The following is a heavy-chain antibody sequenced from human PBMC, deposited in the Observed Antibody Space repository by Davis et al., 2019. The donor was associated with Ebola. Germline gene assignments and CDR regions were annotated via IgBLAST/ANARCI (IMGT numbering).Heavy chain of an antibody. CDR2: INHSGST. V-gene: IGHV4-34*01. CDR3: ARHKSHSYYDSSGYYMGYNWFDP. D-gene: IGHD3-22*01. Sequence: SQTLSLTCAVYGGSFSGYYWSWIRQPPGKGLEWLGEINHSGSTNYNPSLKSRVTISVDTSKNQFSLKLSSVTAADTAVYYCARHKSHSYYDSSGYYMGYNWFDPWGQGTLVTVSS. CDR1: GGSFSGYY. J-gene: IGHJ5*02.